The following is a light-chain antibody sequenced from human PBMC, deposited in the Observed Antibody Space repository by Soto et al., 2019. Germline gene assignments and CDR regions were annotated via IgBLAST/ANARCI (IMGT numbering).Light chain of an antibody. CDR3: QQYKSYPRT. V-gene: IGKV1-16*02. CDR1: QDISNY. CDR2: GAS. Sequence: DIQMTQSPASLFASVGDRVTITCRASQDISNYVAWFQQKPGKAPKSLIYGASSLQSGVPSKFSGSGSGTDFTLTISSLQPEDFATYYCQQYKSYPRTFGQGTKVEI. J-gene: IGKJ1*01.